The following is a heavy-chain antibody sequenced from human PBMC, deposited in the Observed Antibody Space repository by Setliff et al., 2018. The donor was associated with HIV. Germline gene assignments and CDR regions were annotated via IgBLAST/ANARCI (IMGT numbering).Heavy chain of an antibody. V-gene: IGHV4-59*08. Sequence: SETLSLTCTVSGASISSNTWSWIRQAPGKGLQWIGFIYNSVTTNYNPSLKSRITISLDTSKNQFSLNLTSVTAADTAVYYCASRIYYYDSNNFLREEGFDPWGQGTLVTVS. CDR2: IYNSVTT. D-gene: IGHD3-22*01. J-gene: IGHJ5*02. CDR1: GASISSNT. CDR3: ASRIYYYDSNNFLREEGFDP.